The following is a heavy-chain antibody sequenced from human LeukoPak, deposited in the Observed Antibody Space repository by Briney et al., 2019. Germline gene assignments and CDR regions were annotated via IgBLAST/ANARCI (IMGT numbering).Heavy chain of an antibody. J-gene: IGHJ4*02. CDR3: ASNYASGSYFPSPDY. CDR2: ITTTSGST. D-gene: IGHD3-10*01. V-gene: IGHV3-23*01. CDR1: GFTFSNYA. Sequence: GGSLRLSCAASGFTFSNYAMTWVRQAPGKGLEWVSCITTTSGSTYYADSVKGRFTISRDNSRDTLYLQMSSLRAEDTAVYFCASNYASGSYFPSPDYWGQGTLVTVSS.